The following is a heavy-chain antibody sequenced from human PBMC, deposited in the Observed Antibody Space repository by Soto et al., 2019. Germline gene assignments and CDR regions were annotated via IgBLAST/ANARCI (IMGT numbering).Heavy chain of an antibody. CDR3: AKSDTAMVKSLWSWLCCYYGMDV. J-gene: IGHJ6*02. CDR1: GFTFSSYA. D-gene: IGHD5-18*01. Sequence: GGSLRLSCAASGFTFSSYAMSWVRQAPGKGLEWVSAISGSGGSTYYADSVKGRFTISRDNSKNTLYLQMNSLRAEDTAVYYCAKSDTAMVKSLWSWLCCYYGMDVWGQGTTVTVSS. CDR2: ISGSGGST. V-gene: IGHV3-23*01.